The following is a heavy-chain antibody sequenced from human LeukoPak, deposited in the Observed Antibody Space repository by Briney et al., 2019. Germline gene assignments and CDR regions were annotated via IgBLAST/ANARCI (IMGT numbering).Heavy chain of an antibody. CDR2: ISASGGIT. Sequence: PGGSLRLSCKASGMTFDTYTMSWVRQAPGQGLEGVLGISASGGITFYADSVKGRFTISRDNPKNTLYLQMNSLRVEDTAIYYCAKNDIPAFATGYMDVWGKGTTVTVSS. CDR3: AKNDIPAFATGYMDV. CDR1: GMTFDTYT. V-gene: IGHV3-23*01. J-gene: IGHJ6*03. D-gene: IGHD2-2*01.